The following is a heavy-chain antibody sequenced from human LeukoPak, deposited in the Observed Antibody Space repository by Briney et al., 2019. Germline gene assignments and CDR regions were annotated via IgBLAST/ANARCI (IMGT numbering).Heavy chain of an antibody. CDR3: ARDGGYCSSTSCRDY. V-gene: IGHV3-30*14. D-gene: IGHD2-2*01. CDR1: RFIFSSYS. Sequence: GGSLRLSCAASRFIFSSYSMYLVRQAPGKGLQWVAADSVKGRFTIPRDNSKNTLYLQMNSLRAEDTAVYYCARDGGYCSSTSCRDYRGQGTLVTVSS. J-gene: IGHJ4*02.